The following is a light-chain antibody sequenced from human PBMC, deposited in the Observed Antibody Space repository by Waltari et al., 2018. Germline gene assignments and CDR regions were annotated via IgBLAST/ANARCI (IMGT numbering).Light chain of an antibody. Sequence: DIQMTQSPSSLSASIGDRVTITCRASQSISSYINWDQQKPGKAPKLLIYAASSLQSGVPSRFSGSGSGTDFTLTISSLQPEDFATYYCQLSDTSSLTFGGGTKVEIK. V-gene: IGKV1-39*01. CDR3: QLSDTSSLT. CDR1: QSISSY. CDR2: AAS. J-gene: IGKJ4*01.